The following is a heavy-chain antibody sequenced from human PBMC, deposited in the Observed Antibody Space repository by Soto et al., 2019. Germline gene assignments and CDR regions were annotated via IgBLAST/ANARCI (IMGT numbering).Heavy chain of an antibody. V-gene: IGHV4-39*01. CDR3: ASLPVVVIALGYFDP. CDR1: GDSISSSYY. D-gene: IGHD2-21*01. Sequence: QLQLQESGPGLVKPSETLSLTCTVSGDSISSSYYWGCVRQPPGKGLECIGAVYYTGFTYYNPSLNSRLTISLDTSKNQFSLRLSSVTAADTAIYYCASLPVVVIALGYFDPWGPGTLVTVSS. CDR2: VYYTGFT. J-gene: IGHJ5*02.